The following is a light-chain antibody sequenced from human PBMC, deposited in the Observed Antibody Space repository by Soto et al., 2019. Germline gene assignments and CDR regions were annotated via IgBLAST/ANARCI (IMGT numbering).Light chain of an antibody. CDR3: CSYAGSSTFHVV. V-gene: IGLV2-23*02. CDR1: GSDVGSYNL. Sequence: QSVLTQPASVSGSPGQSITISCTGTGSDVGSYNLVSWYQQHPGKAPKLMIYEVSKRPSGVSNRFSGSKSGNTASLTISGLQAEDEADYYCCSYAGSSTFHVVFGGGTKLTVL. J-gene: IGLJ2*01. CDR2: EVS.